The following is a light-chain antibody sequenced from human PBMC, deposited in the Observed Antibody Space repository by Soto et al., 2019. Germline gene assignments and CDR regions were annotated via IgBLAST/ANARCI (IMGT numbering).Light chain of an antibody. CDR1: QSVRNNY. V-gene: IGKV3-20*01. J-gene: IGKJ4*01. CDR2: DVS. CDR3: QQYGSTPLT. Sequence: EIVLTQSPGTLSSSPGERATLSCRASQSVRNNYLAWYQQEPGQPPRFLIYDVSTRAAGIPDRFSGSGSGTDFTLTISRLEPEDFAVYYCQQYGSTPLTFGGGTK.